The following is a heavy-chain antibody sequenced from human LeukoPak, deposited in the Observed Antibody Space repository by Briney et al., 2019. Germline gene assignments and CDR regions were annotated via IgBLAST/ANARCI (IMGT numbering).Heavy chain of an antibody. Sequence: GRTLRLSCSPSGFTFISYAMHWVRKAPGKILKYVSAISSNGGRTYYADSVKGRFTIPRDNSKNTLDLQMSSLRPEDTAVYYCVKGIVVVTARAFDYWGQGTLVTVSS. J-gene: IGHJ4*02. CDR1: GFTFISYA. CDR3: VKGIVVVTARAFDY. CDR2: ISSNGGRT. D-gene: IGHD2-21*02. V-gene: IGHV3-64D*06.